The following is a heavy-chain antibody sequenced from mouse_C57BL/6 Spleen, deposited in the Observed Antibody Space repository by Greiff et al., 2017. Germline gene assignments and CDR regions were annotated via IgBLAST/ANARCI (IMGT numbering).Heavy chain of an antibody. D-gene: IGHD2-5*01. J-gene: IGHJ3*01. Sequence: DVQLQESGGGLVKPGGSLKLSCAASGFTFSDYGMHWVRQAPEKGLEWVAYISSGSSTIYYADTVKGRFTISRDNAKNTLFLQMTRLRSEDTAMYYCATYYSNYWFAYWGQGTLVTVSA. CDR2: ISSGSSTI. V-gene: IGHV5-17*01. CDR3: ATYYSNYWFAY. CDR1: GFTFSDYG.